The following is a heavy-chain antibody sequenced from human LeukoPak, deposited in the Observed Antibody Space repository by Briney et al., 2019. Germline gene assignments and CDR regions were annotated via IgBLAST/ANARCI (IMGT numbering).Heavy chain of an antibody. D-gene: IGHD1-26*01. CDR1: GFTFSTYT. CDR3: ASVIVGASWRFDS. CDR2: ISGGTSYI. Sequence: SGGSLRLSCAASGFTFSTYTTNWVRQAPGKGLEWVSSISGGTSYIYYADSVKGRFTISRDNAKNSLYLQMNSLRAEDTAVYYCASVIVGASWRFDSWGQGTLVTVSS. J-gene: IGHJ4*02. V-gene: IGHV3-21*01.